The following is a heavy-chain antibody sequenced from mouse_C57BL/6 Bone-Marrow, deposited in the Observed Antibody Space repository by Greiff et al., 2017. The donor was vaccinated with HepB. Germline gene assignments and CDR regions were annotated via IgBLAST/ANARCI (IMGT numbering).Heavy chain of an antibody. J-gene: IGHJ2*01. Sequence: QVQLQQSGPELVKPGASVKISCKASGYAFSSSWMNWVKQRPGKGLEWIGRIYPGDGDTNYNGKFKGKATLTADKSSSTAYMQLSSLTSEDSAVYFCASIYYGYEDYWGQGTTLTVSS. CDR3: ASIYYGYEDY. D-gene: IGHD2-2*01. V-gene: IGHV1-82*01. CDR2: IYPGDGDT. CDR1: GYAFSSSW.